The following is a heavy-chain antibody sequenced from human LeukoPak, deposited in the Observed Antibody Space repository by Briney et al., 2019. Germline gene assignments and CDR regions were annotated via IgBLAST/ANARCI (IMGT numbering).Heavy chain of an antibody. Sequence: GGSLRLSCAASGFTFSAYWMSWVRQAPGKGLEWVSNIKQDGSEKYYADSVKGRFTISRDNAKNSLYLQMNSLRAEDTAMYYCARGRAPVGKPLHYMDVWGEGNTVTVSS. V-gene: IGHV3-7*01. D-gene: IGHD1-26*01. J-gene: IGHJ6*03. CDR1: GFTFSAYW. CDR2: IKQDGSEK. CDR3: ARGRAPVGKPLHYMDV.